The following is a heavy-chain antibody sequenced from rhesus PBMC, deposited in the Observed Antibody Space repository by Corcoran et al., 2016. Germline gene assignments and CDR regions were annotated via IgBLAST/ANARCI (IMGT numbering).Heavy chain of an antibody. CDR2: IHNGGGCP. CDR1: GFTFSSYG. J-gene: IGHJ4*01. CDR3: AKDSRVAAAGTGGGFDY. Sequence: EVQLVESGGGLVQPGGSLRLSCAASGFTFSSYGMSWVRQAPGKGLEWVSYIHNGGGCPDYARSVKGRFTISSDNSKNTLSLQMNSLRAEDTAVYYCAKDSRVAAAGTGGGFDYWGQGVLVTVSS. D-gene: IGHD6-25*01. V-gene: IGHV3S5*01.